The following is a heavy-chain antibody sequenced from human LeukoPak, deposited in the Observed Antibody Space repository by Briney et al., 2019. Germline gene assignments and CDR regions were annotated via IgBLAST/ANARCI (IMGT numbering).Heavy chain of an antibody. CDR2: FDPEDGET. CDR1: GYTLTELS. J-gene: IGHJ4*02. Sequence: ASVTVSCKVSGYTLTELSMHWVRQAPGKGLEWMGGFDPEDGETIYAQKFQGRVTMTEDTSTDTAYMELSSLRSEDTAVYYCATAVGYGGPFDYWGQGTLVTVSS. V-gene: IGHV1-24*01. CDR3: ATAVGYGGPFDY. D-gene: IGHD4-23*01.